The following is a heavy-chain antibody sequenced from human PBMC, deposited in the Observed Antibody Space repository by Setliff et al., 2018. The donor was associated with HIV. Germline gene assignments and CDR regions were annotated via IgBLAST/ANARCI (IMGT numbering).Heavy chain of an antibody. CDR1: GYTFTNFW. V-gene: IGHV5-51*01. Sequence: PGESLKISCKGSGYTFTNFWIGWVRQVPGKGLELMGIIYPGDSDTRCSPSFQGQVTISADKSISTAYLQWNSLKASDTAIYYCARASDPSHRMPPTNYYYYMDVWGKGTTVTVS. J-gene: IGHJ6*03. CDR3: ARASDPSHRMPPTNYYYYMDV. D-gene: IGHD2-2*01. CDR2: IYPGDSDT.